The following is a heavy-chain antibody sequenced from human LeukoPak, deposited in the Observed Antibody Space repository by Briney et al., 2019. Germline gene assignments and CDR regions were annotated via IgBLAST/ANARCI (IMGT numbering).Heavy chain of an antibody. CDR1: GGSISSYY. D-gene: IGHD3-9*01. CDR2: VSYNGRP. CDR3: ARLHDSVLTRFLYYFDY. V-gene: IGHV4-59*01. J-gene: IGHJ4*02. Sequence: SETLSLTCNVSGGSISSYYWSWIRQPPGGGLEYIGYVSYNGRPNYNPSLQGRVTMSVDTSKNQLSLKLSSVTAADTAVYYCARLHDSVLTRFLYYFDYWGQGTLVTVSS.